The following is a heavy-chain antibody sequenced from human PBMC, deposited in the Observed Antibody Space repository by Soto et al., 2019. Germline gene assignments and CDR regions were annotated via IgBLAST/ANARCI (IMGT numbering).Heavy chain of an antibody. D-gene: IGHD3-22*01. CDR3: AKGAGEYDSSGYYSFDY. CDR2: ISGSGGST. J-gene: IGHJ4*02. Sequence: GSLRLSCAASGFTFSSYAMSWVRQAPGKGLEWVSAISGSGGSTYYADSVKGRFTISRDNSKNTLYLQMNSLRAEDTSVYYCAKGAGEYDSSGYYSFDYWGQGTMVTVSS. CDR1: GFTFSSYA. V-gene: IGHV3-23*01.